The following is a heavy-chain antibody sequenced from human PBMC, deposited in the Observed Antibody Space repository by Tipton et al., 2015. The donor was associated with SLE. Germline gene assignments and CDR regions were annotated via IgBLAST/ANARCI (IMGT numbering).Heavy chain of an antibody. CDR3: VRCTPFGVITRRYFDD. D-gene: IGHD3-3*01. Sequence: SLRLSCAVSGFTFSGYPMTWVRPAPGKGRQWVSSISVTGSSTYYADSVKGRFSISRDNSKNTLSLRMNSLRVEDTAVYYCVRCTPFGVITRRYFDDWGQGTLVTVSS. CDR2: ISVTGSST. V-gene: IGHV3-23*01. J-gene: IGHJ4*02. CDR1: GFTFSGYP.